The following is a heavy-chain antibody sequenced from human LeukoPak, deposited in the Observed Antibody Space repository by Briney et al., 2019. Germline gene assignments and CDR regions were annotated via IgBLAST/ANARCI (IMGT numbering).Heavy chain of an antibody. D-gene: IGHD3-10*01. J-gene: IGHJ2*01. CDR1: GFTFSSYG. CDR3: AKMVGYFDL. Sequence: PGRSLRLSCAASGFTFSSYGMHWVRQAPGKGLEWVAVISYDGSNKYYADSVKGRFTISRDNSKSTLYLQMNSLRAEDTAVYYCAKMVGYFDLWGRGTLVTVSS. V-gene: IGHV3-30*18. CDR2: ISYDGSNK.